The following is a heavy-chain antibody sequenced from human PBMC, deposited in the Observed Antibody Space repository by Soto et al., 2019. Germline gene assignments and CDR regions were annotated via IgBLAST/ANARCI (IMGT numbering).Heavy chain of an antibody. J-gene: IGHJ4*02. D-gene: IGHD7-27*01. CDR1: GYSFTAYY. CDR3: ARAGAYYFDY. CDR2: ISPNSGAT. Sequence: QAQLVQSGAEVKKPGASVKVSCKASGYSFTAYYMHWVRQAPGQGLEGMGWISPNSGATNYAQKFQGWVTMTRDTSINTVYMELSRLTSDDTAVYYCARAGAYYFDYWGQGALVTVSS. V-gene: IGHV1-2*04.